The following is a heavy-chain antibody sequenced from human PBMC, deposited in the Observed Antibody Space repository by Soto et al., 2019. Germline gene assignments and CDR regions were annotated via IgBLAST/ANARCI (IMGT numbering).Heavy chain of an antibody. CDR2: ISYDGSNK. V-gene: IGHV3-30*18. D-gene: IGHD2-8*01. J-gene: IGHJ6*02. CDR1: GFTFSSYG. Sequence: QVQLVESGGGVVQPGRSLRLSCAASGFTFSSYGMHWVRQAPGKGLEWVAVISYDGSNKYYADSVKGRFTISRDNSKNTLYLQMNRLRSEDTAVYSCAKSVRLYSSVPPPYYYYGMDVWGQGTTVTVSS. CDR3: AKSVRLYSSVPPPYYYYGMDV.